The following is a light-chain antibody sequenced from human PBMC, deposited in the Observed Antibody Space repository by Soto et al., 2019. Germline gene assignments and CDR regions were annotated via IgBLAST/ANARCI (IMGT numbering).Light chain of an antibody. CDR1: QSVRTY. V-gene: IGKV3-11*01. CDR3: QQRSVWPPA. Sequence: EIVLTQSPVTLSLSPGERATLSCRASQSVRTYLAWYQVKPGQAPRLLIYDASRRASGVPARFSGSGSGTDFTLTISSLEPEDFAVYYCQQRSVWPPAFGLGTKVDIK. CDR2: DAS. J-gene: IGKJ2*01.